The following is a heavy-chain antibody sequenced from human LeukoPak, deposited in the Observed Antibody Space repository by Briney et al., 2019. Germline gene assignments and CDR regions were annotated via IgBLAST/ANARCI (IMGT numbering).Heavy chain of an antibody. CDR1: GGSISSYY. V-gene: IGHV4-59*01. CDR3: ARTFSESYYYYGMDV. D-gene: IGHD1-26*01. CDR2: VYYSGRT. J-gene: IGHJ6*02. Sequence: PSETLSLTCTVSGGSISSYYWSWIRQPPGKGLEWIGYVYYSGRTNYNPSLKSRVTISVDTSKNQFSLKLSSVTAADTAVYYCARTFSESYYYYGMDVWGQGTAVTVSS.